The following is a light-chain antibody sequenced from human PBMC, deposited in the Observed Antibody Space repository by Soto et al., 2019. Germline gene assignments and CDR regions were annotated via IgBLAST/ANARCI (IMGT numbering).Light chain of an antibody. Sequence: DIQMTQSPSSLSASVGDRVTITCRASQSISSYLHWYQQKPGKAPKLLIYKASSLESGVPSRFSGSGSGTEFTLTISSLQPEDFATYHCQQSYSSPFTFGPGTKVDIK. V-gene: IGKV1-39*01. J-gene: IGKJ3*01. CDR1: QSISSY. CDR2: KAS. CDR3: QQSYSSPFT.